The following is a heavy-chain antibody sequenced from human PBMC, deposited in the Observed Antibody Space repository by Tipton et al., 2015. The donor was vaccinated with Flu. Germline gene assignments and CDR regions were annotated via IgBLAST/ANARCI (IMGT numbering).Heavy chain of an antibody. J-gene: IGHJ6*02. D-gene: IGHD2/OR15-2a*01. CDR2: ISSSGDNT. V-gene: IGHV3-64*02. CDR3: ARGMNSGLVDV. CDR1: GFTFSDYA. Sequence: SLGLSCAASGFTFSDYAMHWVRQAPGKGLEYVSAISSSGDNTYYADSVKGRFTISRDNSKNTLYLQMGSLRADDMAVYYCARGMNSGLVDVWGQGTTVTVSS.